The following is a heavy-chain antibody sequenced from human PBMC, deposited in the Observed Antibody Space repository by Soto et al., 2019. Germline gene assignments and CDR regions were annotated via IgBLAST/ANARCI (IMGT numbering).Heavy chain of an antibody. Sequence: PSETLSLTCTVSGGSMSNDYWSWIRQPPGRGLEWIGCVHKTGSTNYNPSLKSRVTISMNTSKNQFFLKLTSVTAADTAVYYCARGYFSAWSDWIDSWGQGSRVTVSS. CDR3: ARGYFSAWSDWIDS. CDR2: VHKTGST. D-gene: IGHD6-19*01. V-gene: IGHV4-59*01. CDR1: GGSMSNDY. J-gene: IGHJ5*01.